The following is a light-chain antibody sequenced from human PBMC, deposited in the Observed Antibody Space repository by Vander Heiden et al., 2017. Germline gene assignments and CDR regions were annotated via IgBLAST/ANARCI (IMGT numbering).Light chain of an antibody. J-gene: IGLJ3*02. CDR3: ATWDDSLVAWV. Sequence: QSVVTQSPSASGTPGRRVTISCSGTNSNIGRNYVLWYQQLPGAAPTLLIYQNHQRPSGVPDRFSASKSGTSASLAISGLRSEDEADYYCATWDDSLVAWVFGGGTKLTVL. CDR1: NSNIGRNY. V-gene: IGLV1-47*01. CDR2: QNH.